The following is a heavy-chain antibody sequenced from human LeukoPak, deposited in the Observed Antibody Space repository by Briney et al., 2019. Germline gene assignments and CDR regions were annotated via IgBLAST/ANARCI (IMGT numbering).Heavy chain of an antibody. CDR2: IYYSGST. CDR1: GGSISSSSYY. J-gene: IGHJ4*02. V-gene: IGHV4-39*07. CDR3: AREGGVGGATLN. D-gene: IGHD3-16*01. Sequence: PSETPSLTCTVSGGSISSSSYYWGWIRQPPGKGLEWIGSIYYSGSTYYNPSLKSRVTISVDTSKNQFSLKLSSVTAADTAVYYCAREGGVGGATLNWGQGTLVTVSS.